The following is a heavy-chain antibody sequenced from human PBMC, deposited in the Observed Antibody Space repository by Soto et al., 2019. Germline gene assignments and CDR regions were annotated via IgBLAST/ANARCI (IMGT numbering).Heavy chain of an antibody. CDR1: GFTFTNYL. CDR3: AKDTYSRSWYF. D-gene: IGHD2-2*01. J-gene: IGHJ4*02. CDR2: IDKSGGDT. Sequence: PGGSLRLSCAASGFTFTNYLMTWVRQAPGKGLEWVSSIDKSGGDTYYADSVKGRFTISRDNSKNTLYLQMNGLRAEDTALYYCAKDTYSRSWYFWGQGTLVTVS. V-gene: IGHV3-23*05.